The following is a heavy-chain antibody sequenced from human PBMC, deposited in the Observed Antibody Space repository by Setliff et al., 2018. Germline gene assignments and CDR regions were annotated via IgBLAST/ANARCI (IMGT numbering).Heavy chain of an antibody. V-gene: IGHV1-2*04. CDR3: ARDRDSSGYPYYFDY. CDR1: GYTFTGYY. J-gene: IGHJ4*02. D-gene: IGHD3-22*01. Sequence: GASVKVSCKASGYTFTGYYMHWVRQAPGQGLEWMGWXNXXXXXXXXAQKFXXWVTMTRDTSISTAYMELSRLRSDDTAVYYCARDRDSSGYPYYFDYWGQGTLVTVSS. CDR2: XNXXXXXX.